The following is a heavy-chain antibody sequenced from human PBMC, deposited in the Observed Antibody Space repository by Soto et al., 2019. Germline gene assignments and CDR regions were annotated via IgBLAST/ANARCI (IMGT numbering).Heavy chain of an antibody. J-gene: IGHJ4*02. Sequence: GVSLRLSCTASGCXFSSYSMNRVRQAPGKGLEWVSSISSSSSYIYYADSVKGRFTISRDNAKNSLYLQMNSLRAEDTAVYYCARGLPQGTFDYWGQGTLVTVSS. V-gene: IGHV3-21*01. CDR1: GCXFSSYS. CDR3: ARGLPQGTFDY. CDR2: ISSSSSYI.